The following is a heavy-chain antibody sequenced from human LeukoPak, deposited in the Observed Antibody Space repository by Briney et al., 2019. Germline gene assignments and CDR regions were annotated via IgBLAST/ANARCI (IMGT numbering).Heavy chain of an antibody. J-gene: IGHJ4*02. D-gene: IGHD3-22*01. CDR3: ASLYYDSSGYHLGGLDY. CDR2: IIPIFGTA. CDR1: GGTFSSYA. Sequence: ASVKVSCKASGGTFSSYAISWVRQAPGQGLEWMGGIIPIFGTANYAQKFQGRVTITTDESTSTAYMELSSLRSEDTAVYYCASLYYDSSGYHLGGLDYWGQGTLVTVSS. V-gene: IGHV1-69*05.